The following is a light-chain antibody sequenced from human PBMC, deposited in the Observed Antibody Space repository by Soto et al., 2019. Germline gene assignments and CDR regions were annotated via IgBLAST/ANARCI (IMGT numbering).Light chain of an antibody. CDR2: EVT. CDR3: SSYTNINTGAWV. CDR1: SGDIGSYNR. V-gene: IGLV2-14*01. J-gene: IGLJ1*01. Sequence: QSALTQPASVSGSPGQSITISCTGTSGDIGSYNRVSWYQQHPGKAPKLIIYEVTDRPSGVSNRFSGSKSGNTASLTISGLQAEDEAEYYCSSYTNINTGAWVFGTGTKVTVL.